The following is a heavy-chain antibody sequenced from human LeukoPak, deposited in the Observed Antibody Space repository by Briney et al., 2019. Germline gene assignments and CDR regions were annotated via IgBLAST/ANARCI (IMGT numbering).Heavy chain of an antibody. CDR1: GFTFSNYA. CDR2: ISGSGGST. Sequence: GGSLRLSCAASGFTFSNYAMSWVRQAPGKGLEWVSAISGSGGSTYYADSVKGRFTISRDNSKNTLYLQMNSLRAEDTAVYYCAKDLRWELLREYYYGMDVWGQGTTVTVSS. CDR3: AKDLRWELLREYYYGMDV. D-gene: IGHD1-26*01. J-gene: IGHJ6*02. V-gene: IGHV3-23*01.